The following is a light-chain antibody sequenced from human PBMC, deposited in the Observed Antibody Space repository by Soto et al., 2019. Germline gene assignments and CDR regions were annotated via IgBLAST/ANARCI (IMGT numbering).Light chain of an antibody. J-gene: IGLJ1*01. V-gene: IGLV2-14*01. Sequence: QSALTQPASVSGSPGQSITISCTGTSSDVGGYNYVSWYQQHPGKAPKLMIYDVSNRPSGVSNRFSGSKSGNTASLTISGFRVEEEADYYCSSYTSSSTGVFGTGTKVTV. CDR1: SSDVGGYNY. CDR2: DVS. CDR3: SSYTSSSTGV.